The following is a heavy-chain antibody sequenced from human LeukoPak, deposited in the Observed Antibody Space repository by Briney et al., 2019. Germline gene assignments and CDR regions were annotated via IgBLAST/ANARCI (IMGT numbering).Heavy chain of an antibody. D-gene: IGHD6-13*01. CDR1: GFTFSSYS. Sequence: GSLRLSCAASGFTFSSYSINWVRQAPGKGLEWVSSISSSSNYIYYSDSIEGRFTISRDNAKNSVYLQMDSLRVEDTAMYYCARVRGYSSSSGDFDYWGQGTLVTVSS. CDR3: ARVRGYSSSSGDFDY. V-gene: IGHV3-21*06. J-gene: IGHJ4*02. CDR2: ISSSSNYI.